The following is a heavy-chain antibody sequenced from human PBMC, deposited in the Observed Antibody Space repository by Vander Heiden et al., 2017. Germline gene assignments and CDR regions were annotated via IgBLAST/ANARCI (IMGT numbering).Heavy chain of an antibody. CDR2: ISSTSSFI. CDR3: ARERVASGTGWFDS. D-gene: IGHD6-13*01. V-gene: IGHV3-21*01. CDR1: GFSFNTYS. J-gene: IGHJ5*01. Sequence: EVQLVESGGGLVKPGGSLRLSCADSGFSFNTYSMNWVRQAPGKGLEWVSYISSTSSFIHYADSVKGRFTISRDNAKNSLYLQMNSLRAEDTAVYYCARERVASGTGWFDSWGQGTLVTVSS.